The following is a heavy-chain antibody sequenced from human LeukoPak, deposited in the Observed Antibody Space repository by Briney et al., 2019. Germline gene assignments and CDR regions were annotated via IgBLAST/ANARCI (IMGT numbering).Heavy chain of an antibody. V-gene: IGHV3-23*01. CDR2: ISGSGGST. D-gene: IGHD3-22*01. Sequence: GGSLRLSCAASGFTFSSYAMSWVRQAPGKGLEWVSAISGSGGSTYYADSVKGRFTISRDNSKNTLYLQMNSLRAEDTAVYYCAKDRGRYYDSSGYLELFDYWGQGTLVTVSS. CDR3: AKDRGRYYDSSGYLELFDY. J-gene: IGHJ4*02. CDR1: GFTFSSYA.